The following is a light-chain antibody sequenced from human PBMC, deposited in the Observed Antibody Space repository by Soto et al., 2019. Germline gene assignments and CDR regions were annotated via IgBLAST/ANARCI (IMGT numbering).Light chain of an antibody. Sequence: DIQMTQTRSSLSASVGDRVTISCRASQTITTYLNWYQQKPGKAPKLLIYAASSLHSGVPSRFSGSGSGTDFTLTISSLQPEDFAAYYCQQTYSALWTFGQGTKLEIK. CDR2: AAS. J-gene: IGKJ1*01. CDR1: QTITTY. V-gene: IGKV1-39*01. CDR3: QQTYSALWT.